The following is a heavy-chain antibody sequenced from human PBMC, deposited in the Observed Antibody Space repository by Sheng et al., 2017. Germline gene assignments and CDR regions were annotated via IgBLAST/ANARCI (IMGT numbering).Heavy chain of an antibody. CDR1: GFTFSSYG. J-gene: IGHJ6*03. D-gene: IGHD3-10*01. Sequence: QVQLVESGGGVVQPGGSLRLSCAASGFTFSSYGMHWVRQAPGKGLEWVAFIRYDGSNKYYADSVKGRFTISRDNSKNTLYLQMNSLRAEDTAVYYCAKWGYYGSGSPLYYYYYYMDVWGKGTTVTVSS. V-gene: IGHV3-30*02. CDR3: AKWGYYGSGSPLYYYYYYMDV. CDR2: IRYDGSNK.